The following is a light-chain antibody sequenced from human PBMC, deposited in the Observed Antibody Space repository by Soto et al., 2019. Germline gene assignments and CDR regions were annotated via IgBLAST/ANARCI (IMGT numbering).Light chain of an antibody. J-gene: IGLJ2*01. CDR3: AAWDDRLNGPV. Sequence: QSVLTQPPSASGTPGQRVTISCSGTSSNIGSNTVNWYQHVPGTAPKLLIYTNNQRPSGVPDRFSGSKSGTSASLAISGLQSEDEAYYFCAAWDDRLNGPVFGGGTKLTVL. CDR1: SSNIGSNT. V-gene: IGLV1-44*01. CDR2: TNN.